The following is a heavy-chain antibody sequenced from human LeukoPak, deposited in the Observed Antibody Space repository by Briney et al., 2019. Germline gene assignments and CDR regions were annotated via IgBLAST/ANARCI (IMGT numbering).Heavy chain of an antibody. J-gene: IGHJ6*03. CDR1: GVAISRGGYA. D-gene: IGHD5-24*01. V-gene: IGHV4-30-4*07. CDR3: ARTGDGYNYYNYYYMDV. CDR2: IYHSGST. Sequence: PSETLSLTCAVSGVAISRGGYAWNWIRQPPGKGLEWIAYIYHSGSTYYNPSLKSRATISVDTSKNQFSLKLSSVTAADTAVYYCARTGDGYNYYNYYYMDVWGKGTTVTVTS.